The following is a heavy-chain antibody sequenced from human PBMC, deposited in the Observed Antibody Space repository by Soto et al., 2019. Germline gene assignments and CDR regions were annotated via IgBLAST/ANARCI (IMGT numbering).Heavy chain of an antibody. V-gene: IGHV2-5*02. J-gene: IGHJ4*02. CDR2: IYWDNDK. Sequence: QITLKESRPTLVKPTQTLTLTCSFSGFSLSTTGVGVGWIRQSPGKALEWLAIIYWDNDKRYSPSLKSRVTITKDTSKNQVVLTVTNMDPVDTGTYYCARSLWFGELHWGQGALVTVSS. CDR3: ARSLWFGELH. CDR1: GFSLSTTGVG. D-gene: IGHD3-10*01.